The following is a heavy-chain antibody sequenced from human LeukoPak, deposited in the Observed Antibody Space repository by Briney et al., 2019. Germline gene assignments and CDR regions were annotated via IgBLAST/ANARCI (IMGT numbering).Heavy chain of an antibody. Sequence: SETLSLTCTVSGGSISSTDYYWGWIRQPPGKGLQWIGSIYYSGTAYYYTPSLKSRVTISVDTSKNQFSLKLSSVTAADTAVYFCARVAAAGLSRLNPWGQGTLVTVSS. D-gene: IGHD6-13*01. J-gene: IGHJ5*02. V-gene: IGHV4-39*01. CDR2: IYYSGTAY. CDR1: GGSISSTDYY. CDR3: ARVAAAGLSRLNP.